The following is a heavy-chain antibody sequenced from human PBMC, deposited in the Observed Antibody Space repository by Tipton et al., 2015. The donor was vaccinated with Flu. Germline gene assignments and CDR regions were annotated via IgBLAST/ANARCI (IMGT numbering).Heavy chain of an antibody. CDR1: GGPITDNNL. V-gene: IGHV4-4*02. Sequence: SLRLSCTVSGGPITDNNLWGWVRQPPGKGLEWIGEIFYSGTTNYNSSLKSRVTISLDKSKNQFPLKLASVTAADTAIYYCARSYTFGHIDYWGPGTLVAVSA. D-gene: IGHD3-16*01. J-gene: IGHJ4*02. CDR3: ARSYTFGHIDY. CDR2: IFYSGTT.